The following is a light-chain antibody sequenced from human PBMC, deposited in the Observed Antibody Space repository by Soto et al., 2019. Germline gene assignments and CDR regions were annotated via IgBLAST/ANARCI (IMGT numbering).Light chain of an antibody. V-gene: IGKV2-28*01. CDR3: MQALQTPYT. J-gene: IGKJ2*01. CDR2: LGS. CDR1: QSLLHSNGYNY. Sequence: DIVMTQSPLSLPVTPGEPASISCRSSQSLLHSNGYNYLDWYLQKPGQSPQLLIYLGSNRASGVPDRFIGSGSGTDFTLKISRVEAEEVGVYYCMQALQTPYTFGQGTKLEIK.